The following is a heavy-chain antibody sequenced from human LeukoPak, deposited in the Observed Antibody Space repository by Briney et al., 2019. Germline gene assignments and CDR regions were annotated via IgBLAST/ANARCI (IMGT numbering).Heavy chain of an antibody. J-gene: IGHJ4*02. D-gene: IGHD2-21*02. Sequence: NPSETLSLTCTVSGGSISSYYWSWVRQPPGKGLEWIGYIYYSGSTNYNPSLKSRVTISVDTSNNQFSLKLSSVTAADTAVYYCARSGSEVMTAINFWGQGTLVTVSS. V-gene: IGHV4-59*01. CDR1: GGSISSYY. CDR2: IYYSGST. CDR3: ARSGSEVMTAINF.